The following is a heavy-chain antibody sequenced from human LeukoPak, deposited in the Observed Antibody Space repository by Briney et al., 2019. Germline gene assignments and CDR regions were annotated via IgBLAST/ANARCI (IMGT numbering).Heavy chain of an antibody. CDR2: IYPSGST. J-gene: IGHJ4*02. V-gene: IGHV4-61*02. Sequence: PSETLSLTCIVSGGSSSSGSFYWSWIRQPPAKGLEWIGRIYPSGSTNYNPSLESRVTISIDSSKNQFSLKLSSVTAADTAVYYCAGGSPRRSGKYIPFDFWGQGTLVTVSS. CDR3: AGGSPRRSGKYIPFDF. D-gene: IGHD3-10*01. CDR1: GGSSSSGSFY.